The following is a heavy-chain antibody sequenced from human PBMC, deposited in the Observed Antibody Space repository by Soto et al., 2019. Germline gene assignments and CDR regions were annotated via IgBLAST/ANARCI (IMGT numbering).Heavy chain of an antibody. CDR1: GYSFTSYW. D-gene: IGHD5-18*01. CDR3: ARCLCTALVKYYYYCMDV. J-gene: IGHJ6*02. V-gene: IGHV5-51*01. CDR2: IYPGDSDT. Sequence: EESLKISCKGSGYSFTSYWIGWVRQLPGKGLEWMGIIYPGDSDTRYSPSFQGQVTISADKSISTAYLQWSSLKASDTAMYYCARCLCTALVKYYYYCMDVWGQGTTGT.